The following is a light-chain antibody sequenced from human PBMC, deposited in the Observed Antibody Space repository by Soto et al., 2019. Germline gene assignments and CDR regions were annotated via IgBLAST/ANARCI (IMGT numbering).Light chain of an antibody. CDR3: QQRSNWPPVYT. Sequence: EIVLTQSPATLSLSPGERATLSCRASQSVSSYLAWYQQKPGQAPRLLIYDASNRATGIPARFSGRGSGTDFTLTISSLEPEDFAVYYCQQRSNWPPVYTFGQGTKLEIK. CDR2: DAS. V-gene: IGKV3-11*01. J-gene: IGKJ2*01. CDR1: QSVSSY.